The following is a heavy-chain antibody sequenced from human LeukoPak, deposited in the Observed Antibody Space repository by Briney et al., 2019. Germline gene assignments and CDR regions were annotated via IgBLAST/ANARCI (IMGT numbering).Heavy chain of an antibody. J-gene: IGHJ4*02. V-gene: IGHV4-34*01. CDR1: DASFSGYF. CDR3: ARDLREFARRFDY. Sequence: PSETLSLTCSFYDASFSGYFWTWIRQAPGKGLEWIGGINHNGGTKDNPSLKSRVTMSVDTSKNQFSLKLKSVTAADTAVYYCARDLREFARRFDYWGQGTLVTVSS. D-gene: IGHD3-10*01. CDR2: INHNGGT.